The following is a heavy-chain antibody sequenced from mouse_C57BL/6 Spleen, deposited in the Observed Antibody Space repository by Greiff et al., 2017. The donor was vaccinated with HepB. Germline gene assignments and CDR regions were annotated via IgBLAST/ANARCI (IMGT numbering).Heavy chain of an antibody. J-gene: IGHJ4*01. V-gene: IGHV1-81*01. CDR2: IYPRSGNT. CDR1: GYTFTSYG. D-gene: IGHD1-1*01. CDR3: ASSQLRDSDYYAMDY. Sequence: QVQLKESGAELARPGASVKLSCKASGYTFTSYGISWVKQRTGQGLEWIGEIYPRSGNTYYNEKFKGKATLTADKSSSTAYMELRSLTSEDSAVYFCASSQLRDSDYYAMDYWGQGTSVTVSS.